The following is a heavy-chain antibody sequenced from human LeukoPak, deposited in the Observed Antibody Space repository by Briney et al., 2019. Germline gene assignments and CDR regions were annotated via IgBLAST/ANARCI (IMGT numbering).Heavy chain of an antibody. D-gene: IGHD6-19*01. CDR3: ARYLHSSGWSNYYCMDV. CDR2: ITAYNGNT. V-gene: IGHV1-18*01. CDR1: GYTFTSYG. J-gene: IGHJ6*02. Sequence: ASVKVSRTASGYTFTSYGISSVRHAPGQRLESMLWITAYNGNTNYAQKLQGRVTMTTDTSTSTAYMELRSLRSDDTAVYYCARYLHSSGWSNYYCMDVWGQGTAVTVSS.